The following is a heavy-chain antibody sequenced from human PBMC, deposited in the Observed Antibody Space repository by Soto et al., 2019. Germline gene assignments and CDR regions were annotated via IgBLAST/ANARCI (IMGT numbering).Heavy chain of an antibody. CDR2: INAGNGNT. CDR3: ARGPGGPDGPGDY. J-gene: IGHJ4*02. CDR1: GYTFTSYA. V-gene: IGHV1-3*01. D-gene: IGHD2-15*01. Sequence: QVQLVQSGAEVKKPGASVKVSCKASGYTFTSYAMHWVRQAPGQRLEWMGWINAGNGNTKYSQKFQGRVTITRDTSASTAYMELSSLRSEDTSVYYCARGPGGPDGPGDYWGQGTLVTVSS.